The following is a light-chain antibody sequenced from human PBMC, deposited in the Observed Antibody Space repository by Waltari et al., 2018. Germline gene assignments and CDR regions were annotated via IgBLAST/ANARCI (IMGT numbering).Light chain of an antibody. Sequence: QSALTQPRSVSGSPGQSVTISCTGTSSDVGGYYYVSWYQQHPGKAPKLMLYDVTKQPSWFPGRFSVSKSGNTASLTISGLQAEDEADYYCCSYADSYTAVFGGGTTLTVL. J-gene: IGLJ3*02. CDR3: CSYADSYTAV. V-gene: IGLV2-11*01. CDR1: SSDVGGYYY. CDR2: DVT.